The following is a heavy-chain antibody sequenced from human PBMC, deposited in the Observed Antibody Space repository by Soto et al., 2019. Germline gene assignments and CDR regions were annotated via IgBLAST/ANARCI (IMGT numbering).Heavy chain of an antibody. Sequence: GSLELACAASGFTFSSYAMSGVRQAPGKGLEWVSAISGSGGSTYYADSVKGRFTISRDNCKNTMYLQMNSLRAEDTAVYYCAKDGYSYGSRWFDPWGRGTLVTVSS. CDR1: GFTFSSYA. CDR2: ISGSGGST. J-gene: IGHJ5*02. CDR3: AKDGYSYGSRWFDP. D-gene: IGHD5-18*01. V-gene: IGHV3-23*01.